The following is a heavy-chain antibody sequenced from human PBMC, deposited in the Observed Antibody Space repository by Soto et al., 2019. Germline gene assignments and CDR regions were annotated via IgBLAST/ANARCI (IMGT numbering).Heavy chain of an antibody. J-gene: IGHJ5*02. CDR2: MNPNDGNT. D-gene: IGHD2-15*01. V-gene: IGHV1-8*01. CDR3: AKDFAGLYNWFDP. Sequence: ASLKVSCKASGYMFTRCDINWGRQAAGQGLEWRGRMNPNDGNTGYAQKGQGRLTMTRDTSISTVYGELSRLTSEDTAVYYCAKDFAGLYNWFDPWGQGTLVTVSS. CDR1: GYMFTRCD.